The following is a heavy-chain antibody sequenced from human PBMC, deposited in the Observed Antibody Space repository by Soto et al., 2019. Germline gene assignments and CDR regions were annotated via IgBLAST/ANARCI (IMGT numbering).Heavy chain of an antibody. Sequence: QGQLVQSGAEVRKPGASVTVSCRSSGDSFNDYYIHWVRQAPGQGFEWMGWINPNGGVTKYAQKFKGWFSMTRDTSIRTVYMQLSRLRSDDTAVYYCARESGGATATLDYYYFYMDVWGTGTTVTVSS. CDR3: ARESGGATATLDYYYFYMDV. CDR1: GDSFNDYY. V-gene: IGHV1-2*04. J-gene: IGHJ6*03. CDR2: INPNGGVT. D-gene: IGHD5-12*01.